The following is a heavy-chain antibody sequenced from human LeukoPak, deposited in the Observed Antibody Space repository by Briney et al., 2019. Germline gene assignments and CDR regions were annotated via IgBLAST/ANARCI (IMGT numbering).Heavy chain of an antibody. J-gene: IGHJ4*02. CDR1: GGSISSYY. D-gene: IGHD1-26*01. CDR2: IYYSGGT. Sequence: KPSETLSLTCTVSGGSISSYYWGWIRQPPGKGLEWIGYIYYSGGTNYNPSLKSRVTISVDTSKNQFSLKLSSVTAADTAVYYCARLGFSNSGSYLAPSDYWGQGTLVTVSS. V-gene: IGHV4-59*08. CDR3: ARLGFSNSGSYLAPSDY.